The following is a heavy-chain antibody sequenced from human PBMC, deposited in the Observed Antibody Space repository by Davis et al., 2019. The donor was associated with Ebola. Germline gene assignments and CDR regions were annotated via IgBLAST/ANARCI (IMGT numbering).Heavy chain of an antibody. CDR3: VRSTYDILIDFDF. CDR1: GYSFATYG. J-gene: IGHJ4*02. V-gene: IGHV1-18*04. Sequence: ASVKVSCKAFGYSFATYGISWVRQAPGQGLEWMGWISAFKGKTHYAQKFQGRMTLTTDTSTSTAYMELESLRSDDTAMYYCVRSTYDILIDFDFWGQGTLVTVSS. D-gene: IGHD3-9*01. CDR2: ISAFKGKT.